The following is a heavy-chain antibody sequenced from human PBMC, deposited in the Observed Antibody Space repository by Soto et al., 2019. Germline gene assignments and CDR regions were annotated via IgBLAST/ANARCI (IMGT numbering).Heavy chain of an antibody. CDR1: GFTFSSYS. CDR2: ISSSSSYI. J-gene: IGHJ4*02. D-gene: IGHD3-10*01. V-gene: IGHV3-21*01. Sequence: PGGSLRLSCAASGFTFSSYSMNWVRQAPGKGLEWVSSISSSSSYIYYADSVKGRFTISRDNAKNSLYLQMNSLRAEDTAVYYCARDVGYYGSGSYYNGEFDYWGQGTLVTVSS. CDR3: ARDVGYYGSGSYYNGEFDY.